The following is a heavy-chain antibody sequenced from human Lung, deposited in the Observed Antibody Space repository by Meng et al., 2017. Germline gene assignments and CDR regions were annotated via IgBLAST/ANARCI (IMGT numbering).Heavy chain of an antibody. D-gene: IGHD1-26*01. CDR1: GYTFTDYS. CDR3: ARDPTEVGAFDY. Sequence: QVQRVQSGAEVERPGASGKVSCETSGYTFTDYSIQWVRQAPGQRLEWMGWITANGYTKYSQKFQGRVTITSETSANTAYIEVSSLRSEDTAVYYCARDPTEVGAFDYWGQGTLVTVSS. J-gene: IGHJ4*02. V-gene: IGHV1-3*01. CDR2: ITANGYT.